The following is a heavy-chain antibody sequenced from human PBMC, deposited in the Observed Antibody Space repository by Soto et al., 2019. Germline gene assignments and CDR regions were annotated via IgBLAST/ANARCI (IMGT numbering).Heavy chain of an antibody. Sequence: PSETLSLTCTVSGGSISSGDYYWSWIRQPPGKGLEWIGYIYYSGSTYYNPSLKSRVTISVDTSKNQFSLKLSSVTAADTAVYYCARYGSGSYYNVLDYYYGMDVRGQGTTVTVSS. V-gene: IGHV4-30-4*01. J-gene: IGHJ6*02. D-gene: IGHD3-10*01. CDR3: ARYGSGSYYNVLDYYYGMDV. CDR2: IYYSGST. CDR1: GGSISSGDYY.